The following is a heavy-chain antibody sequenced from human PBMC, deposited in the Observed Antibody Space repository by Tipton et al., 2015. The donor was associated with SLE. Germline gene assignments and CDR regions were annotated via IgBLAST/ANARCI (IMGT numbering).Heavy chain of an antibody. CDR3: AKAFSFGTTGPIGVYYMDV. CDR1: GFTFSSYA. V-gene: IGHV3-30*04. CDR2: ISYDGTNN. D-gene: IGHD2/OR15-2a*01. Sequence: RSLRLSCAASGFTFSSYAMHWFRQAPGKGLEWVAVISYDGTNNYYADSVKGRFTISRDNSKNTLYLQMNSLRAEDTAVYHCAKAFSFGTTGPIGVYYMDVWGKGTTVTVSS. J-gene: IGHJ6*03.